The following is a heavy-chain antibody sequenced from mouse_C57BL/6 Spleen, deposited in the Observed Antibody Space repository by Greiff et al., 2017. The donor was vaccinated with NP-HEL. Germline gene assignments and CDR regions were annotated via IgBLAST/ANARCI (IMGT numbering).Heavy chain of an antibody. J-gene: IGHJ2*01. CDR2: IYPSDSET. CDR1: GYTFTSYW. V-gene: IGHV1-61*01. CDR3: ARAYGNYPYYFDY. Sequence: VQLQQPGAELVRPGSSVKLSCKASGYTFTSYWMDWVKQRPGQGLEWIGNIYPSDSETHYNQKFKDKATLTVDKSSSTAYMQLSSLTSEDSAVYYCARAYGNYPYYFDYWGQGTTLTVSS. D-gene: IGHD2-1*01.